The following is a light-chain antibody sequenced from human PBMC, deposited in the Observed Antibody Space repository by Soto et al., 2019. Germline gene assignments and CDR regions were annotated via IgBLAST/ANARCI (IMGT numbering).Light chain of an antibody. Sequence: QSVLTQPPSVSGPPGQSVSISCTGTSSDVGSYNRVSWYQQSPGTAPKLMIYEVSNRPSGVPDRFSGSKSGNTASLTISGLQADDEADYYCSSYASSITLVFGGGTKLTVL. J-gene: IGLJ2*01. CDR2: EVS. CDR1: SSDVGSYNR. V-gene: IGLV2-18*02. CDR3: SSYASSITLV.